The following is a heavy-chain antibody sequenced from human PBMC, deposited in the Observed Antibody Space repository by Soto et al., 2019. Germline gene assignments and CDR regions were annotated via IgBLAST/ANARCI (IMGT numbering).Heavy chain of an antibody. V-gene: IGHV2-5*02. CDR2: IYWDDSK. D-gene: IGHD1-26*01. J-gene: IGHJ4*02. Sequence: QITLKESGPTLVKPTQTLTLTCTFSGFSLTTDRVGVGWIRQPPGEALEWLAVIYWDDSKTYRPSLESRLTITTDTSKNQVALTMTNLHSLDTATYYCAHAYGGRSLYWGQGTRVTVSS. CDR1: GFSLTTDRVG. CDR3: AHAYGGRSLY.